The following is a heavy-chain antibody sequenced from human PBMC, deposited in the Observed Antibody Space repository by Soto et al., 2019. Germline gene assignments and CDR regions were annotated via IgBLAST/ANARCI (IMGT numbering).Heavy chain of an antibody. CDR1: GDSISSINNY. D-gene: IGHD5-18*01. J-gene: IGHJ5*02. CDR3: ARGRGYSYGLDP. CDR2: ISYSGTT. V-gene: IGHV4-30-4*01. Sequence: PSETLSLTCTVSGDSISSINNYWSWTRQPPGEGLEWIGFISYSGTTSYSPSLKSRVAISLDTSKNQFSLSLNFVTAAGTAVYYCARGRGYSYGLDPWGQGSLVTVS.